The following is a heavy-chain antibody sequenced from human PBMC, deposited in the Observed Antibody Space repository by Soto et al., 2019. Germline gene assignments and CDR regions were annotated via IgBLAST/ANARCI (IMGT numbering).Heavy chain of an antibody. D-gene: IGHD3-16*01. CDR2: IIPMFGTA. J-gene: IGHJ4*02. CDR3: ASNPPMMTFGGVGGYFFDN. CDR1: GGTFGSFA. Sequence: QVQLVQSGAEMKKPGSSVKVSCKASGGTFGSFALTWVRQAPGQGLEWMGGIIPMFGTANYAEKFQGRVTITADESTSTGYMEMSSLVHEDTAVYYCASNPPMMTFGGVGGYFFDNWGQGTLVTVSS. V-gene: IGHV1-69*01.